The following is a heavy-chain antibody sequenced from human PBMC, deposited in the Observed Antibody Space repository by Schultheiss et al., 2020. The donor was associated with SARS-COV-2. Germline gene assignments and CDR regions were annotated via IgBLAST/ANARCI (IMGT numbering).Heavy chain of an antibody. D-gene: IGHD3-10*01. CDR3: ARGQIMVRGVHNWFDP. CDR2: IYYSGST. V-gene: IGHV4-61*05. CDR1: GGSISSSSYY. J-gene: IGHJ5*02. Sequence: SQTLSLTCTVSGGSISSSSYYWSWIRQPPGKGLEWIGYIYYSGSTYYNPSLKSRVTISVDTSKNQFSLKLSSVTAADTAVYYCARGQIMVRGVHNWFDPWGQGTLVTVSS.